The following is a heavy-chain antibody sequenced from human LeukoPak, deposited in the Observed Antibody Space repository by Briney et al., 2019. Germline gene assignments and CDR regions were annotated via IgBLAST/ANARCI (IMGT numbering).Heavy chain of an antibody. CDR2: IYYSGST. CDR1: GGSISSYY. D-gene: IGHD6-13*01. Sequence: PSETLSLTCTVSGGSISSYYWSWIRQPPGKGLEWIGYIYYSGSTNYNPSLKSRVTISVDTSKNQFSLKLSSVTAADTAVYYCAGSSWPEYFQHWGQGTLVTVSS. J-gene: IGHJ1*01. V-gene: IGHV4-59*08. CDR3: AGSSWPEYFQH.